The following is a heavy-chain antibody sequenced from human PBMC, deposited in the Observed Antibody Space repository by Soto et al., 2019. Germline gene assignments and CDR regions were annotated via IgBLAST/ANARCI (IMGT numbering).Heavy chain of an antibody. J-gene: IGHJ6*02. Sequence: SETLSLTCTVSGGSISSYYWSWIRQPPGKGLEWIGYIYYSGSTNYNPSLKSRVTISVDTSKNQFSLKLSSVTAADTAVYYCARLMRSSSYYYYGMDVWGQGTTVTVS. V-gene: IGHV4-59*01. CDR1: GGSISSYY. CDR3: ARLMRSSSYYYYGMDV. D-gene: IGHD6-6*01. CDR2: IYYSGST.